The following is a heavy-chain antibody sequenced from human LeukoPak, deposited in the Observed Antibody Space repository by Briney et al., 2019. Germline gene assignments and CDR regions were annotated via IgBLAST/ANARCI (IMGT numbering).Heavy chain of an antibody. Sequence: PSETLSLTCAVYGGSFSGHYWSWIRQPPGKGPEWIGEINHSGSTNYTPSLKSRVTISVDTSKNQFSLKLSSVTAADTAFYYCAREDCSSGTCSHFDYWGQGTLVTVSS. J-gene: IGHJ4*02. CDR3: AREDCSSGTCSHFDY. CDR1: GGSFSGHY. D-gene: IGHD2-15*01. V-gene: IGHV4-34*01. CDR2: INHSGST.